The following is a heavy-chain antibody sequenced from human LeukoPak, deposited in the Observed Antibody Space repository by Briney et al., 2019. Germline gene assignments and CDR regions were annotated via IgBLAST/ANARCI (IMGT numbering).Heavy chain of an antibody. D-gene: IGHD3-3*01. CDR3: ARVRGVVISLYYYYGMDV. V-gene: IGHV5-51*01. CDR2: IYPGDSDT. Sequence: GESLKISCKGSGYSFTNFWIGWVRQMPGKGLEWMGIIYPGDSDTRYSPSFQGQVTISADKSISTAYLQWSSLKASDTAMYYCARVRGVVISLYYYYGMDVWGQGTTVTVSS. J-gene: IGHJ6*02. CDR1: GYSFTNFW.